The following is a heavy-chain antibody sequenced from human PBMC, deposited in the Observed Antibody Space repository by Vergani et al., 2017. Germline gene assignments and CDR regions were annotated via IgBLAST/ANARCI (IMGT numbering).Heavy chain of an antibody. V-gene: IGHV3-9*01. CDR1: GFTFDDYA. CDR3: AKEAYNAMGDYYYGMDV. Sequence: VQLVESGGGVVQPGRSLRLSCAASGFTFDDYAMHWVRQAPGKGLEWVSGISWNSGSTGYADSVKGRFTISRDNAKNSLYLQMNSLRAEDTALYYCAKEAYNAMGDYYYGMDVWGQGTTVTVSS. J-gene: IGHJ6*02. CDR2: ISWNSGST. D-gene: IGHD2-2*01.